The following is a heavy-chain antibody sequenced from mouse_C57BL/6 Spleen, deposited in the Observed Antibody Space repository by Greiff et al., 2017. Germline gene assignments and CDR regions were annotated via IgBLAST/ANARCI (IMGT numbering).Heavy chain of an antibody. CDR1: GFTFSSYG. Sequence: EVHLVESGGDLVKPGGSLKLSCAASGFTFSSYGMSWVRQTPDKRLEWVATISSGGSYTYYPDSVKGRFTISRDNAKNTLYLQMSSLKSEDTAMYYCARQGCGSSYGYFDVWGTGTTVTVSS. J-gene: IGHJ1*03. CDR2: ISSGGSYT. D-gene: IGHD1-1*01. CDR3: ARQGCGSSYGYFDV. V-gene: IGHV5-6*01.